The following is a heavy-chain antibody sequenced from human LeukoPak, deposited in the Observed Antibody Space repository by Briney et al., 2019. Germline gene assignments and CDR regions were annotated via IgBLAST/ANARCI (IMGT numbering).Heavy chain of an antibody. V-gene: IGHV3-7*03. Sequence: PGGSLRLSCAASGFTFSSYWMSWVRQAPGKGLEWVANIKQDGSEKYYVDSVKGRFTISRDNAKNSLYLQMNSLRAEGTAVYYCAREGYDFWSGPQYYFDYWGQGTLVTVSS. J-gene: IGHJ4*02. CDR2: IKQDGSEK. D-gene: IGHD3-3*01. CDR3: AREGYDFWSGPQYYFDY. CDR1: GFTFSSYW.